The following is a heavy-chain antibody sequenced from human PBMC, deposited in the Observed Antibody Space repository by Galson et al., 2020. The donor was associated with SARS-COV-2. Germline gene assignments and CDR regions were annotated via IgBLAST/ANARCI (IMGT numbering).Heavy chain of an antibody. CDR2: IDWDDDK. D-gene: IGHD3-10*01. CDR1: GFSLSTSGMF. Sequence: SGPTLVKPTQTLTLTCTFSGFSLSTSGMFVSWIRQPPGKALEWLALIDWDDDKYYSTSLKTRLTISKDTSKNQVVLTMTNMDPVDTATYYCARIQLWFGELAYDYWGQGTLVTVSS. V-gene: IGHV2-70*01. J-gene: IGHJ4*02. CDR3: ARIQLWFGELAYDY.